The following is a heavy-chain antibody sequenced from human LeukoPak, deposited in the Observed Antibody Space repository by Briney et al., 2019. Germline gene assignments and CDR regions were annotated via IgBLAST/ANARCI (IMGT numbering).Heavy chain of an antibody. CDR2: IKTDGSST. CDR3: ASEAASGY. Sequence: GGSLRLSCATSGFTFSSYCMHWVRQAPGKGLVCVSRIKTDGSSTSYADSVRGRFTISRDNAKNTLYLQMNSLRAEDTAVYYCASEAASGYWGQGTLVTVSS. CDR1: GFTFSSYC. V-gene: IGHV3-74*01. J-gene: IGHJ4*02. D-gene: IGHD1-26*01.